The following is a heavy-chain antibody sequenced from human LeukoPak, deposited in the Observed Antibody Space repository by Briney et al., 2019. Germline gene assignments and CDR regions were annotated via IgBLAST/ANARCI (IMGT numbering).Heavy chain of an antibody. CDR3: AKDLGWWELIFDY. J-gene: IGHJ4*02. CDR1: GFTFSSYA. CDR2: ISASGGST. D-gene: IGHD1-26*01. Sequence: QAGGSLRLSCAASGFTFSSYAMNWVRLAPGKGLEWVSAISASGGSTYYADSVKGRFTISRDNSKNTLYLQMNSLRAEDTAVYYCAKDLGWWELIFDYWGQGTLVTVSS. V-gene: IGHV3-23*01.